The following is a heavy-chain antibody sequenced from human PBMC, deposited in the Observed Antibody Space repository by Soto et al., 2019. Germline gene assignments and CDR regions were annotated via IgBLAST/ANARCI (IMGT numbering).Heavy chain of an antibody. D-gene: IGHD3-3*01. V-gene: IGHV3-23*01. CDR1: GFTFSSYA. CDR2: ISGSGGST. J-gene: IGHJ6*02. Sequence: GGSLRLSCAASGFTFSSYAMSWVRQAPGKGLEWVSAISGSGGSTYYADSVKGRFTISRDNSKNTLYLQMNSLRAEDTAVYYCAKKAIFGVVIYYYYYGMDVWGQGTTVTVS. CDR3: AKKAIFGVVIYYYYYGMDV.